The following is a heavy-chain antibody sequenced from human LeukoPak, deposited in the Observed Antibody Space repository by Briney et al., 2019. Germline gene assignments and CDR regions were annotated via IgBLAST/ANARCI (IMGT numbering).Heavy chain of an antibody. CDR3: ARNENSGLGYFDY. Sequence: GGSLRLSCAASGFTFSSYAMNWVRQGPGKGLEWVSGISASGGNTYYADSVKGRFTISRDNSKNTLHLQMNSLRAEDTAVYYCARNENSGLGYFDYWGQGTLVTVSS. CDR2: ISASGGNT. V-gene: IGHV3-23*01. J-gene: IGHJ4*02. CDR1: GFTFSSYA. D-gene: IGHD5-12*01.